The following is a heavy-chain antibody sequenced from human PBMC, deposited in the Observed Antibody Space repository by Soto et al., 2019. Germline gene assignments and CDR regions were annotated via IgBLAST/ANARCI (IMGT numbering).Heavy chain of an antibody. CDR1: GGSIRSGXYY. CDR2: IYYTGTS. CDR3: AREDRPVGSDYFGMDV. J-gene: IGHJ6*01. Sequence: QVQLQESGPGLVKPSQTLSLTCTVSGGSIRSGXYYWTWIRQSPGKGLEWVGHIYYTGTSYYNPSLKSRVSISLDTSNNQFSLRLSSVTAADTAVYYCAREDRPVGSDYFGMDVWGQGTTVTVSS. D-gene: IGHD1-26*01. V-gene: IGHV4-31*03.